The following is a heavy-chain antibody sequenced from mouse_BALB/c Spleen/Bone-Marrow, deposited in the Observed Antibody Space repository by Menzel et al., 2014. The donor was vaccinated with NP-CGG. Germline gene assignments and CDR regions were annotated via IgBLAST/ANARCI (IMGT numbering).Heavy chain of an antibody. Sequence: EVKLMESGGGLVKPGGSLKLSCAASGFTFSSYTMSWVRQTPEKRLEWVATITSGGSYTYYPDSVKGRFTISRDNAKNTLYLQMSSLKSEDTAMYYCTRDNGTFDYWGQGTTLTVSS. V-gene: IGHV5-6-4*01. D-gene: IGHD1-2*01. J-gene: IGHJ2*01. CDR2: ITSGGSYT. CDR1: GFTFSSYT. CDR3: TRDNGTFDY.